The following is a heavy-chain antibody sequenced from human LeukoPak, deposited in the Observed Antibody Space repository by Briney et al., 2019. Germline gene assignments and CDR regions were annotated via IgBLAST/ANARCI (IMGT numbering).Heavy chain of an antibody. CDR2: SSGRSQYT. CDR1: GFSFSDYY. Sequence: GGSLRLSCAAFGFSFSDYYMSWIRQAPGKGLEWVSYSSGRSQYTNYADSVKGRCTISRDNARNSVFLQMNSLRVEDTAVYYCARGGMNAVTTAVDYWGQGTLVTVSS. J-gene: IGHJ4*02. CDR3: ARGGMNAVTTAVDY. D-gene: IGHD4-17*01. V-gene: IGHV3-11*05.